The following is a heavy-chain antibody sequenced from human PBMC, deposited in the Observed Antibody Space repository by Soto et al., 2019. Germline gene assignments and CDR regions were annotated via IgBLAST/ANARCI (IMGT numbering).Heavy chain of an antibody. V-gene: IGHV3-23*01. Sequence: EVQLLDSGGGLVQPGGSLRLSCATSGFTFINYAMNWVRQAPGKGLQWVATITGGGDATFYTDSVKGRFTISRDLSSNTGSLQMNSLGVDDTAVYYCARKVLGSTTRPDYWYFDLWGRVTLVTVSS. CDR2: ITGGGDAT. D-gene: IGHD3-10*01. CDR1: GFTFINYA. CDR3: ARKVLGSTTRPDYWYFDL. J-gene: IGHJ2*01.